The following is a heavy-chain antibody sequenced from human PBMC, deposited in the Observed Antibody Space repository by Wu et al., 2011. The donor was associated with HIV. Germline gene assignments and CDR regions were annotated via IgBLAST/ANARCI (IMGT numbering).Heavy chain of an antibody. V-gene: IGHV1-18*01. Sequence: QVQLVQSGAEVKKAGSSVKVSCKASGNTFSGYAVSWVRQAPGQGLEWMGWISAHNGDTNYAQKLQGRVTMTTDTSTSTAYMELRSLRSDDTAVYYCARRSYCNRISCYPECFDIWGPKDEWSPSL. D-gene: IGHD2-2*01. CDR1: GNTFSGYA. CDR2: ISAHNGDT. J-gene: IGHJ3*02. CDR3: ARRSYCNRISCYPECFDI.